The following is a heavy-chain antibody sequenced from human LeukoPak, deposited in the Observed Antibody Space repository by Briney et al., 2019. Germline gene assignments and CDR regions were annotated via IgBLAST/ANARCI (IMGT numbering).Heavy chain of an antibody. CDR3: ARGGSSGSYDYYYGMDV. CDR1: GYTFTGYY. J-gene: IGHJ6*02. V-gene: IGHV1-2*04. CDR2: INPNSGGT. D-gene: IGHD3-10*01. Sequence: ASVKVSCKASGYTFTGYYMHWVRQAPGQGLEWMGWINPNSGGTNYAQKFQGWVTMTRDTSISTAYMELSRLRSDDTAVYYCARGGSSGSYDYYYGMDVWGQGTTVTVSS.